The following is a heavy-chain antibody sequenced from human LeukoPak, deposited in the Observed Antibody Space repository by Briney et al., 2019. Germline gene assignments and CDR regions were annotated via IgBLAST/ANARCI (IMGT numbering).Heavy chain of an antibody. CDR1: GGSISSYY. V-gene: IGHV4-4*07. D-gene: IGHD2-15*01. J-gene: IGHJ3*02. CDR3: ARWGVAATVDAFDI. CDR2: IYTSGST. Sequence: PSETLSLTCTVSGGSISSYYWSWIRQPAGKGLEWIGRIYTSGSTNYNPSLKSRVTMSVDTSKNQFSLKLSSVTAADTAAYYCARWGVAATVDAFDIWGQGTMVTVSS.